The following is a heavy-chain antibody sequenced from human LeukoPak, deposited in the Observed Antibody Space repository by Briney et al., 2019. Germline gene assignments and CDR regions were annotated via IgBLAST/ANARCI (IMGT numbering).Heavy chain of an antibody. V-gene: IGHV2-5*01. CDR3: AHSMLYLPMIVLDAFDI. Sequence: ESGPTLVNPTQTLTLTCTFSGFSLSTSGVGVGWIRQPPGKALEWLALIYWNDYKRYSPSLKSRLTITKDTSKNQVVLTMTNMDPVDTATYYCAHSMLYLPMIVLDAFDIWGQGTMVTVSS. J-gene: IGHJ3*02. CDR2: IYWNDYK. D-gene: IGHD3-22*01. CDR1: GFSLSTSGVG.